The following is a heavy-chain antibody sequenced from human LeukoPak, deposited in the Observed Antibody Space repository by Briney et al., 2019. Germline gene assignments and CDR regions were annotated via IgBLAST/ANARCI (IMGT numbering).Heavy chain of an antibody. D-gene: IGHD2-2*01. CDR1: GFTFSSYA. CDR3: ARDRPALPAAISPDAFDI. J-gene: IGHJ3*02. Sequence: GGSLRLSCAASGFTFSSYAMSWVRQAPGKGLEWVSAISGSGGSTYYADSVKGRFTISRDNSKNTLYLQMNSLRAEDTAVYYCARDRPALPAAISPDAFDIWGQGTMVTVSS. V-gene: IGHV3-23*01. CDR2: ISGSGGST.